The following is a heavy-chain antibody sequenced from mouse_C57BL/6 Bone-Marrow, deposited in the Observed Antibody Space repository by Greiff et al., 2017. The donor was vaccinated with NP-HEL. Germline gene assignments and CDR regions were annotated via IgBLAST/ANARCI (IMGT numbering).Heavy chain of an antibody. V-gene: IGHV10-3*01. CDR2: IRSKSSNYAT. Sequence: EVQLVESGGGLVQPKGSLKLSCAASGFTFNTYAMHWVRQAPGKGLEWVARIRSKSSNYATYYADSVKDRFTISRDDSQSMLYLQMNNRKTEDTAMYYCVREVDYYGSRYFDYWGQGTTLTVSS. D-gene: IGHD1-1*01. J-gene: IGHJ2*01. CDR3: VREVDYYGSRYFDY. CDR1: GFTFNTYA.